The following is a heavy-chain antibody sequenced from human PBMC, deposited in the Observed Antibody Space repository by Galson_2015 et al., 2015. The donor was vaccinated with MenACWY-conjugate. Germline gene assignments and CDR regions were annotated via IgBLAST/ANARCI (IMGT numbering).Heavy chain of an antibody. CDR3: ARYGLTGCNGSGCYKSFFYYGMDV. Sequence: QSGAEVKKPGESLQISCKGSGYSFTEYWIGWVRQMPGKGLEWMGIIYPGDFEIRYSPSFQGQVTISADKSINTAYLQWTSLKASDSAIYYCARYGLTGCNGSGCYKSFFYYGMDVWGQGTTVTVSS. V-gene: IGHV5-51*01. D-gene: IGHD2-2*02. CDR1: GYSFTEYW. CDR2: IYPGDFEI. J-gene: IGHJ6*02.